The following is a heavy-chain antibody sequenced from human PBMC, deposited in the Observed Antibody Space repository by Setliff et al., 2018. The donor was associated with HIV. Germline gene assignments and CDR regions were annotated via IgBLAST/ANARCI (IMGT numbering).Heavy chain of an antibody. CDR2: ISGRGDIT. CDR3: APVRDGYNYFFDY. CDR1: TFRSYA. Sequence: TFRSYAMHWVRRTPGKGLEWVSAISGRGDITYYADSMKGRFTISRDNSKNTLYLQMNSLRAEDTAVYYCAPVRDGYNYFFDYWGQGTLVTVSS. J-gene: IGHJ4*02. D-gene: IGHD5-12*01. V-gene: IGHV3-23*01.